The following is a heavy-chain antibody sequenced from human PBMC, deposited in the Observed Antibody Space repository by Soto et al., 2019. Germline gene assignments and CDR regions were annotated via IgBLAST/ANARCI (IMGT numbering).Heavy chain of an antibody. Sequence: ASVKVSCKAYGYIFTGYYIQWVRQAPGQGLEWMGWINTKTGGTKYAQKFQGRVTMTRDTSINTAYMEVSRLRSDDTAVYYCATDKVAFDMWGQGTMVTVSS. CDR2: INTKTGGT. J-gene: IGHJ3*02. CDR1: GYIFTGYY. V-gene: IGHV1-2*02. CDR3: ATDKVAFDM. D-gene: IGHD3-9*01.